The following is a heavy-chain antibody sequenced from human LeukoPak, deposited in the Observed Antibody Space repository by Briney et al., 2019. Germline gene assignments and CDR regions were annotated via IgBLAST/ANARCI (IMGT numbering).Heavy chain of an antibody. Sequence: GGSLRLSCVASGFTFTRNWMHWVRQSPGRGLECISRINGDGSITGHADSVEGRLTISRDHAKNTLYLQMNSLRPEDTAFYYCVRGDSYDYYYHYVMDVWGQETTVTVSS. CDR3: VRGDSYDYYYHYVMDV. V-gene: IGHV3-74*01. D-gene: IGHD7-27*01. J-gene: IGHJ6*02. CDR2: INGDGSIT. CDR1: GFTFTRNW.